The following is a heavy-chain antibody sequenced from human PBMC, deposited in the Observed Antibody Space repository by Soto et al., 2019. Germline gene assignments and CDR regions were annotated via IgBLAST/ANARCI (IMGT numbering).Heavy chain of an antibody. J-gene: IGHJ6*03. CDR1: GGSISSSSYY. CDR3: ARQREGYCSSTSCYVGGFDYYYYMDV. D-gene: IGHD2-2*01. Sequence: SETLSLTCTVSGGSISSSSYYWGWIRQPPGKGLEWIGSIYYSGSTYYNPSLKSRVTISVDTSKNQFSLKLSSVTAADTAVYYCARQREGYCSSTSCYVGGFDYYYYMDVWGKGTTVTVSS. V-gene: IGHV4-39*01. CDR2: IYYSGST.